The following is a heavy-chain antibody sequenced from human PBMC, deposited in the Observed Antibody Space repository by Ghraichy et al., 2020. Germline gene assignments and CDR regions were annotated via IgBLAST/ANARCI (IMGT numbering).Heavy chain of an antibody. CDR1: GFTLSNYW. CDR2: INSDGSRT. J-gene: IGHJ4*02. Sequence: GESLNISCAASGFTLSNYWMHWVRQAPGKGLVWVSRINSDGSRTNYADSAKGRFTISRDNAKNTVYLQMDSLRADDTAVYYCARVGVETSMVLDYWGQGTLVTVSS. D-gene: IGHD5-18*01. V-gene: IGHV3-74*01. CDR3: ARVGVETSMVLDY.